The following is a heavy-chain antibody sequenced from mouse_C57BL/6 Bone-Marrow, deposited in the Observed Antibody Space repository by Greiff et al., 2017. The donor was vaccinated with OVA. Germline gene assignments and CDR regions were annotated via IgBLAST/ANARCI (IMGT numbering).Heavy chain of an antibody. CDR2: IDPSDSYT. D-gene: IGHD2-2*01. CDR3: ARKGYDY. CDR1: GYTFTSYW. V-gene: IGHV1-69*01. Sequence: QVQLQQPGAELVMPGASVKLSCKASGYTFTSYWMHWVKQRPGQGLEWIGEIDPSDSYTNYNQKLKGKATLTVDKSSSTAYMQLSSLTSADSAVYDYARKGYDYWGQGTTLTVSS. J-gene: IGHJ2*01.